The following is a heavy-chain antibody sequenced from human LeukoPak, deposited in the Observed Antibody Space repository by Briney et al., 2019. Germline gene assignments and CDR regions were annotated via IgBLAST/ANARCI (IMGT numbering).Heavy chain of an antibody. Sequence: GASVKVSCKASGYSFTSYDINWVRQATGQGLEWMGWMNPNSGNTGYAQKFQGRVTMTRNTSISTAYMELSSLRSEDTAVYYCARGVGYSSSYDFDYWGQGTLVTVSS. J-gene: IGHJ4*02. V-gene: IGHV1-8*01. D-gene: IGHD6-13*01. CDR3: ARGVGYSSSYDFDY. CDR1: GYSFTSYD. CDR2: MNPNSGNT.